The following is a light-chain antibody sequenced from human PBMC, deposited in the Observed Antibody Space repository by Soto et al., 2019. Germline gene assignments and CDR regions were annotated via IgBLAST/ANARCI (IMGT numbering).Light chain of an antibody. CDR3: AAWDDSLNSPRML. Sequence: QSLLTQPPSVSATPGQRVTISCSGTYSNIGSNTVAWYQRLPGAAPKLLIYSNNERPSGVPDRFSGSKSGSSASLAISGPQSEDEADYYCAAWDDSLNSPRMLFGGGTKVTVL. V-gene: IGLV1-44*01. J-gene: IGLJ2*01. CDR1: YSNIGSNT. CDR2: SNN.